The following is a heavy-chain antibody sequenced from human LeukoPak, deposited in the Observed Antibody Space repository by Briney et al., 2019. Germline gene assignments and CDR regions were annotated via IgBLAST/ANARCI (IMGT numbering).Heavy chain of an antibody. CDR2: IYPVDSDT. CDR3: ARRWLGGSFFSWFDT. J-gene: IGHJ5*02. V-gene: IGHV5-51*01. CDR1: GYSFTSYW. Sequence: GESLKISCKGSGYSFTSYWIAWVRQKPGKGLEWMGIIYPVDSDTKYSPSFQGQVTMSVDKSMNTAYLQWSSLKASDTVMYYCARRWLGGSFFSWFDTWGQGTLVTVSS. D-gene: IGHD1-26*01.